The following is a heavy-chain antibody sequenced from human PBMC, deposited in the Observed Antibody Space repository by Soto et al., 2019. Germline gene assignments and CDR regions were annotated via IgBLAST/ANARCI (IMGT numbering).Heavy chain of an antibody. CDR2: IYYSGST. CDR1: GGSISSGGYY. D-gene: IGHD6-6*01. Sequence: QVQLQESGPGLVKPSQTLSLTCTVSGGSISSGGYYWSWIRQHPGKGLEWIGYIYYSGSTCYNPSLKSRVTISVDTSKNQFSLKLSSVTAADTAVYYCARGMRYSSSSGWFDPWGQGTLVTVSS. CDR3: ARGMRYSSSSGWFDP. V-gene: IGHV4-31*03. J-gene: IGHJ5*02.